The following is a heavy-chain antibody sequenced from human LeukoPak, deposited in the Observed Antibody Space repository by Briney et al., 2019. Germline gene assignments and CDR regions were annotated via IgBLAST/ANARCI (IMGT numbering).Heavy chain of an antibody. CDR3: AKNAQQLVRRDWFDP. D-gene: IGHD6-13*01. CDR1: GFTFSNYA. J-gene: IGHJ5*02. CDR2: IDDSGGST. V-gene: IGHV3-23*01. Sequence: QPGGSLRLSCAASGFTFSNYAMSWVRQAPGKGLEWVSTIDDSGGSTYYADSVKGRFTISRDNSENTLYPQMNSLRAEDTAVYYCAKNAQQLVRRDWFDPWGQGTLVTVSS.